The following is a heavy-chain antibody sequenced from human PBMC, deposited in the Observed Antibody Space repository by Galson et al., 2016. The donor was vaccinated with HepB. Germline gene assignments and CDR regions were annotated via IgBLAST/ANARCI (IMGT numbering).Heavy chain of an antibody. J-gene: IGHJ4*02. CDR2: INSDGRTI. D-gene: IGHD3-9*01. CDR1: GFTFGLSN. CDR3: ARGNLSGLNS. V-gene: IGHV3-48*03. Sequence: SLRLSCAASGFTFGLSNMNWVRQAPGKGLEWISYINSDGRTIKYADSVRGRITISRDNGDNSLYLRMNNLSAEDTAVYYCARGNLSGLNSWGQGILVTVTS.